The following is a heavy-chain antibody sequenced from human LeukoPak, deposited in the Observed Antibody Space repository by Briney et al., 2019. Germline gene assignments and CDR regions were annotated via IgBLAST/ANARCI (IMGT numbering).Heavy chain of an antibody. Sequence: ASVKVSCKASGYTFTSYGISWVRQAPGQGLEWMGWISAYNGNTNYAQRLQGRVTMTTDTSTSTAYMELRSPRSDDTAVYYCAREGSDCSGGSCYLGHWFDPWGQGTLVTVSS. CDR2: ISAYNGNT. CDR1: GYTFTSYG. V-gene: IGHV1-18*01. J-gene: IGHJ5*02. D-gene: IGHD2-15*01. CDR3: AREGSDCSGGSCYLGHWFDP.